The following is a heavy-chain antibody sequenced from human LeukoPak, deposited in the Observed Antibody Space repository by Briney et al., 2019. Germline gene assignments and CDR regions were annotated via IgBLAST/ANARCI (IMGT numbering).Heavy chain of an antibody. V-gene: IGHV4-4*07. Sequence: PSETPSLTCSVSGGSISTYYWSWIRQPAGKGLEWIGRVYRSGDTNYNPSLKSRLTMSVDTSKNQISLRLSSLTAADTGVYYCAKNRYSLNNWGQGTLVTVSS. D-gene: IGHD5-18*01. CDR3: AKNRYSLNN. CDR1: GGSISTYY. J-gene: IGHJ4*02. CDR2: VYRSGDT.